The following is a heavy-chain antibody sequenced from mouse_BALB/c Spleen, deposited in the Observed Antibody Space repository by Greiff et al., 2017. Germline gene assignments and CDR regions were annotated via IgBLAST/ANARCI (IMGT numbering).Heavy chain of an antibody. CDR2: IDPSDSET. V-gene: IGHV1S127*01. CDR1: GYSFTSYW. D-gene: IGHD6-1*01. Sequence: QVHVKQSGPQLVRPGASVKISCKASGYSFTSYWMHWVKQRPGQGLEWIGMIDPSDSETRLNQKFKDKATLTVDKSSSTAYMQLSSPTSEDSAVYYCARGPLYAMDYWGQGTSVTVSS. J-gene: IGHJ4*01. CDR3: ARGPLYAMDY.